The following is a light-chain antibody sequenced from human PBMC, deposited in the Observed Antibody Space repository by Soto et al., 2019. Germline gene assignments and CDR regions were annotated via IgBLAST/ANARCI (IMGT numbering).Light chain of an antibody. CDR3: SSYTRSSTYG. Sequence: QSALTQPASVSGSPGQSIAISCTGTSSDVGGYNYVSWYQQHPGKAPKLMVYDVSNRPSGVSNRFSGSKSGNTPSLTISGLQAEDEADYYCSSYTRSSTYGFGTGTKLTFL. J-gene: IGLJ1*01. CDR2: DVS. V-gene: IGLV2-14*01. CDR1: SSDVGGYNY.